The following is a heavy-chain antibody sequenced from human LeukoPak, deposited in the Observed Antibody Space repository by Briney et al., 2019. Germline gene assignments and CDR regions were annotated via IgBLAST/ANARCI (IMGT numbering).Heavy chain of an antibody. V-gene: IGHV3-30*02. D-gene: IGHD1-26*01. CDR2: IQYDGTDI. CDR3: ARGRVGGQRTDTFDI. Sequence: QPGGSLRLSCAASGFTFSIYGMHWVRQAPGKGLEWVAYIQYDGTDIHYTDSVKGRFTISRDNSKNTLYLQMDSLRPDDTAVYYCARGRVGGQRTDTFDIWGQGTMVTVSS. J-gene: IGHJ3*02. CDR1: GFTFSIYG.